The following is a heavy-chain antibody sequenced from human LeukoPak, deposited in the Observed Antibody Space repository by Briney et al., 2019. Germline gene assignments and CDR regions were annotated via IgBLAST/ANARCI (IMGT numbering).Heavy chain of an antibody. CDR1: GFTFSSYA. CDR2: ISGSGGST. CDR3: AKDRGYYGSGSYPPPTDY. V-gene: IGHV3-23*01. Sequence: GGSLRLSCAASGFTFSSYAMSWVRQAPGKGLEWVSAISGSGGSTYYADSVKGRFTISRDNSKNTLYLQMNSLRAEDTAVHYCAKDRGYYGSGSYPPPTDYWGQGTLVTVSS. J-gene: IGHJ4*02. D-gene: IGHD3-10*01.